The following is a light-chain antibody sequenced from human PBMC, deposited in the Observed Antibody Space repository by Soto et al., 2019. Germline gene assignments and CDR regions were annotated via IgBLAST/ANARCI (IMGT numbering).Light chain of an antibody. CDR3: QQYANSPLT. J-gene: IGKJ4*01. CDR2: GAS. V-gene: IGKV3-20*01. Sequence: EIMLTQSPGTLSLSPGRRATLSCTASQSLTRNFLAWYRQSPGQAPRLLIYGASSRAAGIPDRFSGSGSGTDFTLTISRLEPEDSAVYYCQQYANSPLTFGGGTKVDIK. CDR1: QSLTRNF.